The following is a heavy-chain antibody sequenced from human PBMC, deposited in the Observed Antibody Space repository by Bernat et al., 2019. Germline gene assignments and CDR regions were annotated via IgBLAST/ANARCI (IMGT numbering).Heavy chain of an antibody. J-gene: IGHJ3*02. CDR2: TYYRGRT. Sequence: VGVQGGGPGLVEPSQARSLTCTVSGGSIRRGGSYWRGIRRHPGKGLEWIGYTYYRGRTYYNPSLKRRVTISVDTSKNHFSLKLGSVTAADTAVYYCARDYYDDRSGYYNDAFDIWGQGTMVTVSS. V-gene: IGHV4-31*03. D-gene: IGHD3-22*01. CDR3: ARDYYDDRSGYYNDAFDI. CDR1: GGSIRRGGSY.